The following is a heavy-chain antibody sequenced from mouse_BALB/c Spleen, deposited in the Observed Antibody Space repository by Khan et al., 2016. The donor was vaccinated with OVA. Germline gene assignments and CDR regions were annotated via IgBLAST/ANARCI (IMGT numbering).Heavy chain of an antibody. CDR1: GFTFSNYD. D-gene: IGHD2-2*01. Sequence: EVELVESGGDLVKPGGSLKLSCAASGFTFSNYDMSWVRQTPDKRLGWVETISSAGSYTYYPDSVKGRFTISRDNAKNTLYLQLSSLKSEDTVMYYCARRGYDEAWFAYWGHGTLVTVSA. J-gene: IGHJ3*01. CDR2: ISSAGSYT. V-gene: IGHV5-6*01. CDR3: ARRGYDEAWFAY.